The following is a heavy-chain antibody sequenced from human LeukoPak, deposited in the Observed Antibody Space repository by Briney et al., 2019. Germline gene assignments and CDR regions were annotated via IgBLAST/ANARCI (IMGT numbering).Heavy chain of an antibody. CDR1: GFTFSDYY. D-gene: IGHD5-24*01. CDR3: ARVRDGYNKAAFDI. V-gene: IGHV3-11*04. J-gene: IGHJ3*02. CDR2: ISSGGSAI. Sequence: GGSLRLSCAASGFTFSDYYMSWIRQAPGEGREWVSYISSGGSAIYYADSVKGRFTISRDNAKNSLYLQMNSLRVEDTAVYYCARVRDGYNKAAFDIWGQGTMVTVSS.